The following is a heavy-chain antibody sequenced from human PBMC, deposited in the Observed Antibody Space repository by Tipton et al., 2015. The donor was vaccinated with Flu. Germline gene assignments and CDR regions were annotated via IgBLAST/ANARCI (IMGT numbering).Heavy chain of an antibody. CDR3: ARASIMVTYIFDY. J-gene: IGHJ4*02. D-gene: IGHD2-21*02. V-gene: IGHV4-34*01. CDR1: GGAFNAYF. Sequence: TLSLTCAVYGGAFNAYFWSWVPPSPGKGLEWIGEVNDGGHSNSKPSLTSRFTFSVDRSKKQFSLNLSSVTAADTAVYYCARASIMVTYIFDYWGQGTLVTVSS. CDR2: VNDGGHS.